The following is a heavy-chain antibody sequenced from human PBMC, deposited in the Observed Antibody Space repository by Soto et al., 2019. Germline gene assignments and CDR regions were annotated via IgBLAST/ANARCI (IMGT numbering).Heavy chain of an antibody. J-gene: IGHJ4*02. CDR3: ARSIAVAGLDY. V-gene: IGHV3-30-3*01. CDR2: ISNDESKK. D-gene: IGHD6-19*01. CDR1: GFTFSTYA. Sequence: PGGSLRLSCAASGFTFSTYAVHWVRQAPGKGLEWVAVISNDESKKYYANSVKGRFTISRDNSNNTGYLQMNSLRREDTAIYYCARSIAVAGLDYWGPGTRVTVSS.